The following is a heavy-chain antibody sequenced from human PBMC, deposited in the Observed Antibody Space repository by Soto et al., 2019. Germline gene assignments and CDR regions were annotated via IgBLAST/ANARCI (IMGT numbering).Heavy chain of an antibody. CDR2: IYYSGST. Sequence: SETLSLTCTVSGGSISSYYWSWIRQPPGKGLEWIGYIYYSGSTNYNPSLKSRVTISVDTSKNQFSLKLSSVTAADTAVYYCARAVQYYDSSGYSLAFSYWGQGTLVTVSS. CDR3: ARAVQYYDSSGYSLAFSY. J-gene: IGHJ4*02. V-gene: IGHV4-59*01. D-gene: IGHD3-22*01. CDR1: GGSISSYY.